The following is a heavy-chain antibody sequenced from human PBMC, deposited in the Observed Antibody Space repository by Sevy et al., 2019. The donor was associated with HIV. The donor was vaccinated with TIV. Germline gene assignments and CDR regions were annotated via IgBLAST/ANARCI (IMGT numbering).Heavy chain of an antibody. CDR3: ALSRGVNYYDSSGYFGVTAPTDY. CDR2: INPNSGGT. Sequence: ASVKVSCKASGYTFTGYYMHWVRQAPGQGLEWMGRINPNSGGTNYAQKFQGRVTMTRDTSISTAYMELSRLRSDDTXXXXXALSRGVNYYDSSGYFGVTAPTDYWGQGTLVTVSS. CDR1: GYTFTGYY. J-gene: IGHJ4*02. V-gene: IGHV1-2*05. D-gene: IGHD3-22*01.